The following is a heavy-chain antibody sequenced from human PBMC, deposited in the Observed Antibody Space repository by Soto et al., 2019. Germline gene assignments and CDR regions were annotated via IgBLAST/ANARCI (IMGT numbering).Heavy chain of an antibody. CDR2: INAGNGNT. CDR1: GYTFTSYA. CDR3: ARWRASYGSGSPYGMDV. J-gene: IGHJ6*02. V-gene: IGHV1-3*01. Sequence: QVQLVQSGAEVKKPGASVKVSCKASGYTFTSYALHWVRQAPGQRLEGMGWINAGNGNTKYSQTFQGRVTITRDTSASTAYMELSSLRSEDTAVYYCARWRASYGSGSPYGMDVWGQGATVTVTS. D-gene: IGHD3-10*01.